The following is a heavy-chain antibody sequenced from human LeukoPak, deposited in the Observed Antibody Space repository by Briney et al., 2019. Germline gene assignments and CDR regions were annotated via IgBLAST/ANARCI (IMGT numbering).Heavy chain of an antibody. CDR1: GGSISSYY. CDR3: AGTPSIAAAGTFDY. J-gene: IGHJ4*02. D-gene: IGHD6-13*01. CDR2: IYYSGST. V-gene: IGHV4-59*01. Sequence: SGTLSLTCTVSGGSISSYYWSWIRQPPGKGLEWIGYIYYSGSTNYNPPLKSRVTISVDTSKNQFSLKLSSVTAADTAVYYCAGTPSIAAAGTFDYWGQGTLATVSS.